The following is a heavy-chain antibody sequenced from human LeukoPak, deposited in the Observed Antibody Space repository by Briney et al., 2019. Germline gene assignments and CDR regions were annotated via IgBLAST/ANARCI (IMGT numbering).Heavy chain of an antibody. CDR2: IYYSGST. V-gene: IGHV4-59*11. Sequence: SETLSLTCTVSGGSISSHYWSWIRQPPGKGLEWIGYIYYSGSTNYNPSLKSRVTISVDTSKNQFSLQLSSVTAADTAVYYCAREPYYYDSSGYLKADAFDIWGQGTMVTVSS. CDR1: GGSISSHY. CDR3: AREPYYYDSSGYLKADAFDI. D-gene: IGHD3-22*01. J-gene: IGHJ3*02.